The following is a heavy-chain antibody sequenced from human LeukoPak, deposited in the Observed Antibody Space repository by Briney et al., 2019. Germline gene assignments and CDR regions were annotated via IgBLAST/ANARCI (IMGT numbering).Heavy chain of an antibody. CDR3: AREDNPLWFDP. D-gene: IGHD1-1*01. J-gene: IGHJ5*02. V-gene: IGHV3-7*01. CDR1: GFTLSDYW. Sequence: GSLRLSCAASGFTLSDYWMSWVRQAPGKGLEWVANIDQDESDENYVDSVKGRFTISRDNSNNTVHLQMNSLRPDDSALYYCAREDNPLWFDPWGQGTLVTVSS. CDR2: IDQDESDE.